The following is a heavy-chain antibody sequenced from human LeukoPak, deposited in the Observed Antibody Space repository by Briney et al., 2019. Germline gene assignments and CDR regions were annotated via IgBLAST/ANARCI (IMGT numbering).Heavy chain of an antibody. V-gene: IGHV4-39*01. Sequence: PSETLSLTRTVSGGSISSTSYYWGWIRQPPGKGLEWIGSMYYRGSTYYNPSLKSRVTISIDTSKNQFSLKLSSVTAADTSVYYCARMTTIGSYYIDNWGQGTLVTVSS. CDR3: ARMTTIGSYYIDN. CDR2: MYYRGST. J-gene: IGHJ4*02. CDR1: GGSISSTSYY. D-gene: IGHD5-24*01.